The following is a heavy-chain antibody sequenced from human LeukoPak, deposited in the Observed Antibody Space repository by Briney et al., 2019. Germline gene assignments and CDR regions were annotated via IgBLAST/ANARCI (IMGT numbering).Heavy chain of an antibody. CDR2: ISAYNGNT. J-gene: IGHJ3*02. D-gene: IGHD3-22*01. CDR1: GHTFTSYG. CDR3: ARDSRYYYDSSDSRQAFDI. V-gene: IGHV1-18*01. Sequence: ASVKVSCKASGHTFTSYGISWVRQAPGQGLEWMGWISAYNGNTNYAQKLQGRVTMTTDTSTSTAYMELRSLRSDDTAVYYCARDSRYYYDSSDSRQAFDIWGQGTMVTVSS.